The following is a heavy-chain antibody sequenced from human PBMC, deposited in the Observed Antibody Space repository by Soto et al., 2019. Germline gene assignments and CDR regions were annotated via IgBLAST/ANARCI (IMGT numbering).Heavy chain of an antibody. J-gene: IGHJ3*02. CDR1: GGSISSGGYY. CDR3: AREFSVGSYYCDSSGYYYAFDI. V-gene: IGHV4-31*03. Sequence: LSLTCTVSGGSISSGGYYWSWIRQHPGKGLEWIGYIYYSGSTYYNPSLKSRVTISVDTSKNQFSLKLSSVTAADTAVYYCAREFSVGSYYCDSSGYYYAFDIWGQGTMVTVSS. D-gene: IGHD3-22*01. CDR2: IYYSGST.